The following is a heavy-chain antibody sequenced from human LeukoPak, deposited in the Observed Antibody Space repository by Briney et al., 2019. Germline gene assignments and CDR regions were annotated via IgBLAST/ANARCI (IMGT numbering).Heavy chain of an antibody. CDR1: GFTFSSYA. Sequence: GASLRLSCAASGFTFSSYAMSWVRQAPGKGLEWVSAISGSGGRTYYADSVKGRFTISRDNSKNTLYLQMNSLRAEDTAVYYCARSRTRSSWIDYWGQGTLVTVSS. V-gene: IGHV3-23*01. CDR3: ARSRTRSSWIDY. D-gene: IGHD6-13*01. J-gene: IGHJ4*02. CDR2: ISGSGGRT.